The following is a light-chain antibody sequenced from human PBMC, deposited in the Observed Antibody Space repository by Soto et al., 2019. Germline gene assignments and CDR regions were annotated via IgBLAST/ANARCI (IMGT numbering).Light chain of an antibody. CDR3: SSYTSSSTYVV. CDR2: DVS. V-gene: IGLV2-14*01. CDR1: SSDVGGYNY. J-gene: IGLJ2*01. Sequence: QSALTQPASVSGSPGQSITISCTGTSSDVGGYNYVSWYQQHPGKAPKLMIYDVSNRPSGVSNRFSGSKSGNTASLTISGRPAEDEADYYCSSYTSSSTYVVFGGGTKPTVL.